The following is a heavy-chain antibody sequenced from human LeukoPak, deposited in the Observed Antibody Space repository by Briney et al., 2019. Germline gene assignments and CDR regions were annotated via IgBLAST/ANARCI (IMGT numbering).Heavy chain of an antibody. V-gene: IGHV3-30*18. CDR1: GFTFSNYV. CDR2: ISYDGSDK. CDR3: AKEGGPLGYSSGSFYYYMDV. Sequence: PGGSLRLSCAPPGFTFSNYVMHWVRQAPGKGLEWVAVISYDGSDKYYAASVRGRFIISRDNTKNKLYLQMNSLRAEDTALYYCAKEGGPLGYSSGSFYYYMDVWANGTTVTVSS. J-gene: IGHJ6*03. D-gene: IGHD5-18*01.